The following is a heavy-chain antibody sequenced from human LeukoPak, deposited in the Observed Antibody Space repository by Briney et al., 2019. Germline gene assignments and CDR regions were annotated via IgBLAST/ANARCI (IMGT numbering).Heavy chain of an antibody. D-gene: IGHD3-10*01. CDR3: VRAGSGSYYHLFDY. Sequence: GGSLRLSCAASGFTFSSYSMNWVRQAPGKGLEWVSSISSSMDDIYYADSVKGRFTISRENPKNSLYLQMTWLRAENRAVYYCVRAGSGSYYHLFDYWGQGTLVTVSS. CDR2: ISSSMDDI. V-gene: IGHV3-21*01. CDR1: GFTFSSYS. J-gene: IGHJ4*02.